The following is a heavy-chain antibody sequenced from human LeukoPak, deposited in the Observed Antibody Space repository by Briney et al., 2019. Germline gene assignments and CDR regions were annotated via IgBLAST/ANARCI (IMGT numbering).Heavy chain of an antibody. V-gene: IGHV3-23*01. CDR3: AKVSDSSGRREDY. CDR1: GFTFSSYA. Sequence: PGGSLRLSCAASGFTFSSYAMSWVRQAPGKGLEWVSATSGSGGSTYYADSVKGRFTISRDNSKNTLFLQMNSLRAEDTAVYYCAKVSDSSGRREDYWGQGTLDTVSS. J-gene: IGHJ4*02. D-gene: IGHD3-22*01. CDR2: TSGSGGST.